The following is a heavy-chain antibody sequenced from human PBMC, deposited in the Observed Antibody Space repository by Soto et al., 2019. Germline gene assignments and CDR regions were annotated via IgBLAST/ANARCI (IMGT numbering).Heavy chain of an antibody. CDR1: GGTFSSYA. D-gene: IGHD2-21*01. J-gene: IGHJ4*02. V-gene: IGHV1-69*13. Sequence: SVKVSCKTSGGTFSSYAISWVRQAPGQRLEWMGGIIPIFDTANYAQKFQGRVTITADASTSTAYMELSSLRSEDTAVYYCARSIVVVNVADYWGQRTLVTVSS. CDR2: IIPIFDTA. CDR3: ARSIVVVNVADY.